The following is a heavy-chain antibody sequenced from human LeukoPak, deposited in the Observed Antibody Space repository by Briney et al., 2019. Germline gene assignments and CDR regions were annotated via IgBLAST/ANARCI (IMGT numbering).Heavy chain of an antibody. CDR3: AREGTYYYGSGSYS. V-gene: IGHV3-21*01. J-gene: IGHJ4*02. CDR1: GFIFSSYW. Sequence: GGSLRLSCATSGFIFSSYWIHWVRQAPGKGLEWVSSISSSSSYIYYADSVKGRFTISRDNAKNSLYLQMNSLRAEDTAVYYCAREGTYYYGSGSYSWGQGTLVTVSS. CDR2: ISSSSSYI. D-gene: IGHD3-10*01.